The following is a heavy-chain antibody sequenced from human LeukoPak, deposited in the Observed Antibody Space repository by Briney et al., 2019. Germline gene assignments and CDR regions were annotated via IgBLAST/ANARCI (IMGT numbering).Heavy chain of an antibody. Sequence: GGSLRLSCAASGFTFNSYSMNWVRQAPGKGLEWVSSISSSSSYTYYADSVKGRFTISRDNSKNSLYLQMNSLRAEDTAVYYCARDGYYYGSGSEGAYYGMDVWGQGTTVTVSS. D-gene: IGHD3-10*01. CDR1: GFTFNSYS. CDR3: ARDGYYYGSGSEGAYYGMDV. J-gene: IGHJ6*02. CDR2: ISSSSSYT. V-gene: IGHV3-21*04.